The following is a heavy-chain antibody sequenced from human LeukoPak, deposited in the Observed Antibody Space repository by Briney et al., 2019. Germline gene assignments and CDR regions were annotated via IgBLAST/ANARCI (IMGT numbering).Heavy chain of an antibody. D-gene: IGHD1-26*01. V-gene: IGHV3-48*02. CDR1: GFTFSSYS. J-gene: IGHJ4*02. CDR2: ITASGTAM. CDR3: ASSGSYRFDY. Sequence: GGSLRLSCAASGFTFSSYSMNWVRQAPGKGLEWVSHITASGTAMFYADSVKGRFTISRDNAKNSLYLQMNSPRDEDTAVYYCASSGSYRFDYWGQGTLVTVSS.